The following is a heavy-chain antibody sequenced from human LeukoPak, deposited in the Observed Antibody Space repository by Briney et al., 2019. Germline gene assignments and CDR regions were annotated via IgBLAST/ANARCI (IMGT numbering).Heavy chain of an antibody. Sequence: SETLSLTCTVSGGSISSYYWSWIRQPPGKGLEWIGYIYYSGSTNYNPSLKSRVTISVDTSKNQFSLKLSSVTAADTAVHYCARVQTRWLQLNWFDPWGQGTLVTVSS. V-gene: IGHV4-59*08. D-gene: IGHD5-12*01. CDR3: ARVQTRWLQLNWFDP. J-gene: IGHJ5*02. CDR1: GGSISSYY. CDR2: IYYSGST.